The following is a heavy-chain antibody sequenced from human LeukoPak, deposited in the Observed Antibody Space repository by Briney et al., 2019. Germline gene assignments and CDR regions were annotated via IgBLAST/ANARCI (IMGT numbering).Heavy chain of an antibody. J-gene: IGHJ5*02. Sequence: ASVKVSCKASGYTFTSYDINWVRQATGQGLEWMGWMNPNSGNTGYAQKFQGRVTMTRNTSISTAYMELSSLRSEDTAVYYCARGGRAIKQQLEGNWFDPWGQGTLATVSS. CDR2: MNPNSGNT. V-gene: IGHV1-8*01. CDR3: ARGGRAIKQQLEGNWFDP. D-gene: IGHD6-13*01. CDR1: GYTFTSYD.